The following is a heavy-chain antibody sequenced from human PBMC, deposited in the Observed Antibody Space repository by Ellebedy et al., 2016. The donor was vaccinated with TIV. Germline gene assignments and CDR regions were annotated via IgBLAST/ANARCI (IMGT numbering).Heavy chain of an antibody. V-gene: IGHV7-4-1*02. J-gene: IGHJ3*02. CDR3: ARTGIWGNAFDI. CDR1: GYTFASYG. D-gene: IGHD7-27*01. CDR2: INTNSGNP. Sequence: AASVKVSCKASGYTFASYGVNRVRQAPGQGLEWMGWINTNSGNPTYAQAFTGRIVFSLDTSVSTAYLQISSLRAEDSAVYYCARTGIWGNAFDIWGQGTMVTVSS.